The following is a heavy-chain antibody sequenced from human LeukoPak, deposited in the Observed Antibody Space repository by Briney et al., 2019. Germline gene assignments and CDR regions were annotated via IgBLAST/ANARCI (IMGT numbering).Heavy chain of an antibody. J-gene: IGHJ5*02. V-gene: IGHV4-39*01. CDR3: ARPFSVRALRFDP. D-gene: IGHD3-10*01. Sequence: PSETLSLTCTVSGGSISSSSYYWGWIRQPPGKGLEWIGSIYYSGSTYYNPSLKSRVTISVDTSKNQFSLKLSSVTAADTAVYYCARPFSVRALRFDPWGQGTLVTVSS. CDR1: GGSISSSSYY. CDR2: IYYSGST.